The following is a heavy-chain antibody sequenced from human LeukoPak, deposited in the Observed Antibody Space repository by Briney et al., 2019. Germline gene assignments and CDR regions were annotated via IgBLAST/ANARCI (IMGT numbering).Heavy chain of an antibody. CDR2: IIPILGIA. CDR3: AREIAVAGMMAFDI. D-gene: IGHD6-19*01. V-gene: IGHV1-69*04. CDR1: GGTFSSYT. Sequence: SVKVSCKASGGTFSSYTISWVRQAPGQGLEWMGRIIPILGIANYAQKVQGRVTITADKSTSTAYMELSSLRSEDTAVYYCAREIAVAGMMAFDIWGQGTMVTVSS. J-gene: IGHJ3*02.